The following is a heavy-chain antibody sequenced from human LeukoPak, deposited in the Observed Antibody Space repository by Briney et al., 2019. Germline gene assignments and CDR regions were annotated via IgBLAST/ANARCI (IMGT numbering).Heavy chain of an antibody. D-gene: IGHD4-11*01. V-gene: IGHV1-3*03. J-gene: IGHJ4*02. CDR1: GYTFTGYY. CDR2: INAGNGNT. Sequence: ASVKVSCKASGYTFTGYYMHWVRQAPGQRLEWMGWINAGNGNTKYSQEFQGRVTITRDTSASTAYMELSSLRSEDMAVYYCARRTVMGSYFDYWGQGTLVTVSS. CDR3: ARRTVMGSYFDY.